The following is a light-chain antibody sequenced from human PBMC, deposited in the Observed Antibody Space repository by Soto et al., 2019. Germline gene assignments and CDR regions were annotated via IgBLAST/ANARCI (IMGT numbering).Light chain of an antibody. CDR3: SSYTSSSTYV. J-gene: IGLJ1*01. CDR1: SSNIGRRF. CDR2: SNN. V-gene: IGLV1-47*02. Sequence: QSVLTQPPSASATPGQRVTISCSGSSSNIGRRFVYWYQHLPGTAPKLLIYSNNQRPSGVPDRFSGSKSGTSASLAISGLRSDDEADYYCSSYTSSSTYVFGTGTKVTVL.